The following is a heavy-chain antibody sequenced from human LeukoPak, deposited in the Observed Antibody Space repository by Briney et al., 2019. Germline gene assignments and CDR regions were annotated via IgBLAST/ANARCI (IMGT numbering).Heavy chain of an antibody. CDR1: GGSISSYY. CDR2: IYYSGRT. V-gene: IGHV4-59*08. Sequence: PSETLSLTCTVSGGSISSYYWSWIRQPPGKGLEWIGYIYYSGRTNYNPSLKSRVTISVDTSKNQFSLKLSSVTAADTAVYYCARRSLQLWNYYFDYWGQGTLVTVSS. CDR3: ARRSLQLWNYYFDY. J-gene: IGHJ4*02. D-gene: IGHD5-18*01.